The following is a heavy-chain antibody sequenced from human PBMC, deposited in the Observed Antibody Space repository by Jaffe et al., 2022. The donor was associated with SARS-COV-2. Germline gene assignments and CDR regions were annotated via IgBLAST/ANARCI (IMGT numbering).Heavy chain of an antibody. CDR2: IYWNDDK. V-gene: IGHV2-5*01. CDR1: GFSLSTSGVG. D-gene: IGHD1-26*01. Sequence: QITLKESGPTLVKPTQTLTLTCTFSGFSLSTSGVGVGWIRQPPGKALEWLALIYWNDDKRYSPSLKSRLTITKDTSKNQVVLTMTNMDPVDTATYYCAHTGPQWDRTRYFQHWGQGTLVTVSS. CDR3: AHTGPQWDRTRYFQH. J-gene: IGHJ1*01.